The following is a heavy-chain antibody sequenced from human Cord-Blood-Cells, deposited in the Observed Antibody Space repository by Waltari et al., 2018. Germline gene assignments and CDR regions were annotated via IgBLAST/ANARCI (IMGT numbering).Heavy chain of an antibody. D-gene: IGHD6-13*01. CDR2: IYHSGST. V-gene: IGHV4-38-2*01. CDR1: GYSISSGYY. CDR3: ARADSSSWYYYYYGMDV. Sequence: QVQLQESGPGLVKPSETLSLTCAVSGYSISSGYYWGWIRQPPGKGLEWIGSIYHSGSTNSDPSLKSQVTISVDTSKNTCSLKLSSVTAADTAVYYCARADSSSWYYYYYGMDVWGQGTTVTVSS. J-gene: IGHJ6*02.